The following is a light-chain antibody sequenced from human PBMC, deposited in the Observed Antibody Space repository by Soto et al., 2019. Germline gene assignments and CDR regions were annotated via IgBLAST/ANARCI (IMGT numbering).Light chain of an antibody. Sequence: EIVLTQSPDTLSFSPGGRATLSCRASQSVGSSLAWYQQKPGQAPRLLIYDASNRPTGIPARFSGSGSGTDFTLTISSLEPEDFAVYFCQQRSRSLTFGGGTRVEIK. CDR3: QQRSRSLT. CDR1: QSVGSS. V-gene: IGKV3-11*01. J-gene: IGKJ4*01. CDR2: DAS.